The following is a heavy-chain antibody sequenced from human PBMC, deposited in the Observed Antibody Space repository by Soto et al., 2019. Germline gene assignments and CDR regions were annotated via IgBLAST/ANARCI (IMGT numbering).Heavy chain of an antibody. CDR1: GYTFTTYD. Sequence: QVQLVQSGAEVKKPGASVKVSCKASGYTFTTYDINWVRQATGQGLEWMGWMNPNSANTDYAQKFQGRVTMTRNTSISTASMELISPRSEYTAVYYCARDQANYGMDAWGQGTTVTVS. V-gene: IGHV1-8*01. CDR3: ARDQANYGMDA. J-gene: IGHJ6*02. CDR2: MNPNSANT.